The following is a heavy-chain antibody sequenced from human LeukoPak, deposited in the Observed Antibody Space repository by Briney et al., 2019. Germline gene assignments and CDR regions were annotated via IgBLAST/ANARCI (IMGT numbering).Heavy chain of an antibody. CDR2: ISWNSGSI. J-gene: IGHJ4*02. CDR3: AKDYYGSGSYPDY. CDR1: GFTFDDYA. V-gene: IGHV3-9*01. D-gene: IGHD3-10*01. Sequence: PGGSLRLSCAASGFTFDDYAMHWVRQAPGKGLEWVSGISWNSGSIGYADSVKGRFTISRDNAKNSLYLQMNSLRAEDTALYYCAKDYYGSGSYPDYWGQGTLVTVSS.